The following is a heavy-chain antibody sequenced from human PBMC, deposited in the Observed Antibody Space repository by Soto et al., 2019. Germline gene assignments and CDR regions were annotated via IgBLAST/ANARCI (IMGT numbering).Heavy chain of an antibody. CDR1: GFTFSSYG. Sequence: GGSLRLSCAASGFTFSSYGMHWVRQAPGKGLEWVAVIWYDGSNKYYADSVKGRFTISRDNSKNTLYLQMNSLRAEDTAVYYCARDSAAATYYYGMDVWGQGTTVTVSS. CDR3: ARDSAAATYYYGMDV. V-gene: IGHV3-33*01. D-gene: IGHD6-13*01. CDR2: IWYDGSNK. J-gene: IGHJ6*02.